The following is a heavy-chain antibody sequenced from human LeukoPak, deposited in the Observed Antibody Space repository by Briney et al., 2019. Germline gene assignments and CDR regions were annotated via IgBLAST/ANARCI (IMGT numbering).Heavy chain of an antibody. D-gene: IGHD1-26*01. J-gene: IGHJ5*02. CDR2: ISAYNGNT. Sequence: ASVKVSFKASGYTFTNYGISWVRQAPGQGLEWMGWISAYNGNTNYAQKLQGRGTMTTDTSTSTAYMELRSLRSDDTAVYYCARDPVHGSNVYIWFDPWGQGTVVTVSS. CDR1: GYTFTNYG. CDR3: ARDPVHGSNVYIWFDP. V-gene: IGHV1-18*01.